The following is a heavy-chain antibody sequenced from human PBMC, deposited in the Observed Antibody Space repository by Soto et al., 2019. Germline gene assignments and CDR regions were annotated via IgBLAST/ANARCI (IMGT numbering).Heavy chain of an antibody. CDR1: GYTFTGYY. CDR2: INPNSGGT. D-gene: IGHD1-1*01. Sequence: ASVKVSCKASGYTFTGYYMHWVRQAPGQGLEWMGWINPNSGGTNYAQKFQGWVTMTRDTSISTAYMELSRLRSDDTAVYYCARNVPLEPYRYFDFWGRGTLVTVPS. J-gene: IGHJ2*01. CDR3: ARNVPLEPYRYFDF. V-gene: IGHV1-2*04.